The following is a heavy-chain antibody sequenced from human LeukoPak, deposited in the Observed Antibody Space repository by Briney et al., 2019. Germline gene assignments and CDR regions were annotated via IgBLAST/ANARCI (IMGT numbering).Heavy chain of an antibody. D-gene: IGHD3-22*01. CDR1: GGTFSSYA. Sequence: ASVKVSCKASGGTFSSYAISWVRQAPGQGLEWMGRIIPIFGTANYAQKFQGRVTITTDESTSTAYMELSSLRSEDTAVYYCARDIDRSSGYYRQRNWFDPWGQGTLVTVSS. CDR2: IIPIFGTA. V-gene: IGHV1-69*05. CDR3: ARDIDRSSGYYRQRNWFDP. J-gene: IGHJ5*02.